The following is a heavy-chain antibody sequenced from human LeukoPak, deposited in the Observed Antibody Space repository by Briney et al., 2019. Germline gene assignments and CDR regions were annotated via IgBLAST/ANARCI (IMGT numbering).Heavy chain of an antibody. J-gene: IGHJ4*02. V-gene: IGHV1-18*04. CDR3: ARGALDYGDYGASSPASELFDY. D-gene: IGHD4-17*01. Sequence: ASVKVSCKASGYIFTGYNLHWVRQAPGQGLEWMGWISAYNGNTNYAQKLQGRVTMTTDTSTSTAYMELRSLRSDDTAVYYCARGALDYGDYGASSPASELFDYWGQGTLVTVSS. CDR2: ISAYNGNT. CDR1: GYIFTGYN.